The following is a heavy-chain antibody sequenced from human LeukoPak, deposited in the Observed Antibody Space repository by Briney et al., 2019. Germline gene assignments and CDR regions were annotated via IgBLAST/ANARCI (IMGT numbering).Heavy chain of an antibody. Sequence: GESLQISCKGSGYSFTSYWIGWVRQMPGKGLEWMGIIYPGDSDTRYSPSFQGQVTISADKSISTAYLQWSSLKASDTAMYYCARLHLQHTTRRVWFDPWGQGTLVTVSS. V-gene: IGHV5-51*01. CDR2: IYPGDSDT. CDR1: GYSFTSYW. J-gene: IGHJ5*02. CDR3: ARLHLQHTTRRVWFDP. D-gene: IGHD1-1*01.